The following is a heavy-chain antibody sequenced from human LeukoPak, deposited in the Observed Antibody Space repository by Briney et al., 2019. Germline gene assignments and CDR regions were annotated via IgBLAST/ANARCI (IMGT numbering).Heavy chain of an antibody. V-gene: IGHV4-34*01. D-gene: IGHD2-2*01. CDR2: INHSGST. J-gene: IGHJ4*02. CDR1: GGSFSGYY. CDR3: ATGNKYQLRHFDY. Sequence: SETLSLTCAVYGGSFSGYYWSWIRQPPGKGLEWIGEINHSGSTNYNPSLKSRVTISVDTSNNQFSLTLSSVTAAVTAVYCCATGNKYQLRHFDYWGQGTLVTVSS.